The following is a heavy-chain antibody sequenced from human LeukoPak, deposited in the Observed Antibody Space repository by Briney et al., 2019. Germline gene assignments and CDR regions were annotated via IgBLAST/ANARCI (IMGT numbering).Heavy chain of an antibody. CDR1: GFTFSSYG. J-gene: IGHJ4*02. CDR3: ARDLIDFWSGYYYYFDY. D-gene: IGHD3-3*01. CDR2: ISSSSSYI. V-gene: IGHV3-21*01. Sequence: GGSLRLSCAASGFTFSSYGMNWVRQARGKGLEWVSSISSSSSYIYYADSVKGRFTISRDNAKNSLYLQMNSLRAEDTAVYYCARDLIDFWSGYYYYFDYWGQGTLVTVSS.